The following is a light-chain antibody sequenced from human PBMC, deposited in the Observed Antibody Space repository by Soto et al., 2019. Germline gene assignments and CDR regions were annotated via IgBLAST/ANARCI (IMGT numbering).Light chain of an antibody. V-gene: IGKV3-11*01. J-gene: IGKJ5*01. CDR2: DAS. Sequence: ELVLRQSQVNLSVSRGGGDTLSCRASQTVSNQLAWYQQKPGQAPRLLIYDASRRVTGIPARFSGSGSGTDFTLTLSSLEPEDFAVYYCQQRAGSSTFGQGTRLEIK. CDR3: QQRAGSST. CDR1: QTVSNQ.